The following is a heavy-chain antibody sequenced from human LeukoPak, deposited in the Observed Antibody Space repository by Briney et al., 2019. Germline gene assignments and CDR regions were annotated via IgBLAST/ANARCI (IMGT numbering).Heavy chain of an antibody. CDR2: VYYSGST. Sequence: PSETLSLTCTVSGGSISSRSYYWGWIRQPPGKGLEWIGSVYYSGSTYYNPSLKSRVTISVDTSKNQFSLKLSSVTAADTAVYYCARSGSSSGYLFDHWGQGTLVTVSS. V-gene: IGHV4-39*01. D-gene: IGHD3-22*01. CDR1: GGSISSRSYY. J-gene: IGHJ4*02. CDR3: ARSGSSSGYLFDH.